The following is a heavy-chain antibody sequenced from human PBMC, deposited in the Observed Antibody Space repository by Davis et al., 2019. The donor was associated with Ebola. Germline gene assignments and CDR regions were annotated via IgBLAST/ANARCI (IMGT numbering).Heavy chain of an antibody. CDR3: ARDDYVWGSYRYPGAYGMDV. V-gene: IGHV4-30-4*01. J-gene: IGHJ6*02. CDR1: GGSISSGDYY. CDR2: IYYSGST. Sequence: PSETLSLTCTVSGGSISSGDYYWSWIRQPPGKGLEWIGYIYYSGSTYYNPSLKSRVTISVDTSKNQFSLKLSSVTAADTAVYYCARDDYVWGSYRYPGAYGMDVWGQGTTVTVSS. D-gene: IGHD3-16*02.